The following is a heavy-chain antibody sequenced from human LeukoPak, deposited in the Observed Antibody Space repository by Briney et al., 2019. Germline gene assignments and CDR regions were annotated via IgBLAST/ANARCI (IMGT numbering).Heavy chain of an antibody. CDR1: GGSISSYY. CDR3: VRYLASSSWCRDRYYYYGMDV. J-gene: IGHJ6*02. Sequence: PSETLSLTCTVSGGSISSYYWSWIRQPPGKGLEWIGYIYYSGSTNYNPSLKSRVTISVDTSKNQFSLKLSSVTAADTAVYYCVRYLASSSWCRDRYYYYGMDVWGQGTTVTVSS. D-gene: IGHD6-13*01. CDR2: IYYSGST. V-gene: IGHV4-59*01.